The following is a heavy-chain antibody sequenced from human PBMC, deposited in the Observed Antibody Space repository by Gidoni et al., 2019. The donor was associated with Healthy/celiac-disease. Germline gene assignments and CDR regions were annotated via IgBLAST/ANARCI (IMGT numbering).Heavy chain of an antibody. Sequence: QITLKESGPTLVKPTQTLTLTCTFSGFSLSTSGVGVGWIRQPPGKALEWLALIYWDDDKRYSPSLKSRLTITKDTSKNQVVLTMTNMDPVDTATYYCAHSTLEVDTAMVTYNWFDPWGQGTLVTVSS. CDR1: GFSLSTSGVG. CDR3: AHSTLEVDTAMVTYNWFDP. CDR2: IYWDDDK. V-gene: IGHV2-5*02. J-gene: IGHJ5*02. D-gene: IGHD5-18*01.